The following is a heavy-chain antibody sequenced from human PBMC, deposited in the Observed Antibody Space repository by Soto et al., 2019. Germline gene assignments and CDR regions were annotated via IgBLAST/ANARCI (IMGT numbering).Heavy chain of an antibody. CDR3: ARGPDDFWSVPQSDV. V-gene: IGHV4-34*01. CDR1: GGSFSGYY. CDR2: INHSGST. D-gene: IGHD3-3*01. J-gene: IGHJ6*02. Sequence: SETLSLTCAVYGGSFSGYYWSWIRQPPGKGLEWIGEINHSGSTNYNPSLKSRVTISVDTSKKQFSLKLSSVTAADTAVYYCARGPDDFWSVPQSDVRGQGTTLTVSS.